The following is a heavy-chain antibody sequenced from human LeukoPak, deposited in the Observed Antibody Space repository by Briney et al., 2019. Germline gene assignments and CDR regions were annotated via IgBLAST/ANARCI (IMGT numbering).Heavy chain of an antibody. J-gene: IGHJ5*02. V-gene: IGHV3-23*01. CDR2: ISNIGDII. D-gene: IGHD6-6*01. CDR3: AKDRVNFEYSSSSAPYWFDP. CDR1: GLTFSNYE. Sequence: GGSLRLSCAASGLTFSNYEMNWVRQAPGKGLEWISHISNIGDIIHYADSVKGRFTISRDNSKNTLYLQMNSLRAEDTAVYYCAKDRVNFEYSSSSAPYWFDPWGQGTLVTVSS.